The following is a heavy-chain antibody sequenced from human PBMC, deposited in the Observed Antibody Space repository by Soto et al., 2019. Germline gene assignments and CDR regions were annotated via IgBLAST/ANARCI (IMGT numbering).Heavy chain of an antibody. CDR1: GGSFSDHY. Sequence: SETLSLTCAVYGGSFSDHYWSWIRQTPGKGLEWIGEINHSGSTNYNPSFASRATISLDTTNNAFSLTLKSVTAADTAVYYCARGRSFRLVGVPLDSWGQGTLVTVSS. V-gene: IGHV4-34*01. CDR2: INHSGST. CDR3: ARGRSFRLVGVPLDS. D-gene: IGHD3-16*02. J-gene: IGHJ4*02.